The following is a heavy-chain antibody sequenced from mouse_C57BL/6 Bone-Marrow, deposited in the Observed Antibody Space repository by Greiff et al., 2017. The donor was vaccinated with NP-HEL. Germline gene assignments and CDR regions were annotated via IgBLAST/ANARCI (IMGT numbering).Heavy chain of an antibody. Sequence: EVKLQESGGGLVQPGGSMKLSCAASGFTFSDAWMDWVRQSPEKGLEWVAEIRNKANNHATYYAESVKGRFTISRGDSKSSVYLQMNSLRAEDTGIYYCTHYDGYPYWYFDVWGTGTTVTVSS. CDR2: IRNKANNHAT. V-gene: IGHV6-6*01. CDR1: GFTFSDAW. CDR3: THYDGYPYWYFDV. J-gene: IGHJ1*03. D-gene: IGHD2-3*01.